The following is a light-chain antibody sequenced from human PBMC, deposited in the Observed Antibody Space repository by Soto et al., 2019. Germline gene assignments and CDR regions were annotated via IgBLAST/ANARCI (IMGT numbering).Light chain of an antibody. CDR3: QSYDIGLSARYV. J-gene: IGLJ1*01. CDR1: SSNIGAHFD. V-gene: IGLV1-40*01. CDR2: GNN. Sequence: QSVLTQPPSVSGAPGQRVTISCTGTSSNIGAHFDVHWYQQLPGAAPKLLIYGNNNRPSGVPDRFSGSKSGTSASLAITGLQSEDEADYYCQSYDIGLSARYVFGTGTQLTVL.